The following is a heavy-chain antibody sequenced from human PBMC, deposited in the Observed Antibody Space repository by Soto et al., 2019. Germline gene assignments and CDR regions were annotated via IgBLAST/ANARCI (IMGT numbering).Heavy chain of an antibody. CDR2: ISGSVGST. CDR1: GFTFSSYA. J-gene: IGHJ5*02. CDR3: AKSQNWNYVNWFDP. V-gene: IGHV3-23*01. Sequence: PGGSLRLSCAASGFTFSSYAMSWVRQAPGKGLEWVSAISGSVGSTYYADSVKGRFTISRDNSKNTLYLQMNSLRAEDTAVYYCAKSQNWNYVNWFDPWGQGTLVTFSS. D-gene: IGHD1-7*01.